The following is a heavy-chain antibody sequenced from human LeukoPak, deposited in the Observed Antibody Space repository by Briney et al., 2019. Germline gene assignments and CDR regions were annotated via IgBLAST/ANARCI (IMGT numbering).Heavy chain of an antibody. Sequence: GESMKISCKGSGYRFNAYWIAWVRQMPGKGLEWMGIIYPDDSDTRYSPSFQGHVTISADKSISTAYLQWSSLKASDTAMYYCARQPEGTWFDPWGQGTLVTVSS. CDR2: IYPDDSDT. CDR1: GYRFNAYW. CDR3: ARQPEGTWFDP. D-gene: IGHD1-1*01. V-gene: IGHV5-51*01. J-gene: IGHJ5*02.